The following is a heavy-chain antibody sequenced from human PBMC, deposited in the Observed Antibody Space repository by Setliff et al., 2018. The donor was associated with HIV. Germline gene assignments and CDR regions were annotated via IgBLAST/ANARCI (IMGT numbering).Heavy chain of an antibody. CDR1: GGSISSYY. CDR2: IYYSGST. V-gene: IGHV4-59*08. Sequence: PSETLSLTCTVSGGSISSYYWSWIRQPPGKGLEWIGYIYYSGSTNYNPSLKSRVTISVDTSRNQFSLKLSSVTAAGTAVYYCARHKSQPYYFDYWGQGTLVTVSS. J-gene: IGHJ4*02. CDR3: ARHKSQPYYFDY.